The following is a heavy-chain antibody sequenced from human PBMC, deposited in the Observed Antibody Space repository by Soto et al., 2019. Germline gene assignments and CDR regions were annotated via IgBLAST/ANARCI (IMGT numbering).Heavy chain of an antibody. CDR2: IISIFGTA. D-gene: IGHD2-21*02. V-gene: IGHV1-69*13. J-gene: IGHJ4*02. Sequence: SAVKVSCKAPGGTFTSYSISWVRQAPGQGIEWMGGIISIFGTANYAQKFQGRVTITADESTSTAYMELSSLRSEDTAVYYCARGPYFGGDCYRQYYFDYWGQGTLGTGFS. CDR1: GGTFTSYS. CDR3: ARGPYFGGDCYRQYYFDY.